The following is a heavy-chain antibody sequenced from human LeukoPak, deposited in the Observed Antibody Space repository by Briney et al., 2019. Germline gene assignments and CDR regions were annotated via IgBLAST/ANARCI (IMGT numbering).Heavy chain of an antibody. CDR2: IYSGGST. CDR1: GFTFSSYE. J-gene: IGHJ4*02. V-gene: IGHV3-53*01. Sequence: GGSLRLSCAASGFTFSSYELNWVRQAPGKGLEWVSVIYSGGSTYYADSVKGRITISRDNSKNTLYLQMNSLRAEDTAVYYCARALWGTPNFDYWGQGTLVTVSS. D-gene: IGHD3-16*01. CDR3: ARALWGTPNFDY.